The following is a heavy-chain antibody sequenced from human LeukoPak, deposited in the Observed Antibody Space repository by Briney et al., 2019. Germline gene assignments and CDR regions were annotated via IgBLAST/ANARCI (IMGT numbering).Heavy chain of an antibody. D-gene: IGHD2-15*01. Sequence: SGPALVKPTQTLTLTCTFSGFSLSTSGMCVSWIRQPPGKALEWLARIDWDDDKYYSTSLKTRLTISRDTSKNQVVLTMTNMDPVDTATYYCARIVVEGYYYYGMDVWGQGTTVTVSS. CDR3: ARIVVEGYYYYGMDV. J-gene: IGHJ6*02. V-gene: IGHV2-70*11. CDR1: GFSLSTSGMC. CDR2: IDWDDDK.